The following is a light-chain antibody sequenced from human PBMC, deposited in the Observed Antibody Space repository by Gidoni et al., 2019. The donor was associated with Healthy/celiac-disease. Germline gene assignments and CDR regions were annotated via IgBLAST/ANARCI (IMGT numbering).Light chain of an antibody. CDR1: QRVSSSY. Sequence: ELVLTQSPGPLASSPGERATISCRASQRVSSSYLAWYQQKPGQAPRLLIYGASSRATGIPDRFSGSGSGTDFTLTISRLEPDDFAVYYCQQYGSSPYTFGQGTKLEIK. CDR3: QQYGSSPYT. CDR2: GAS. J-gene: IGKJ2*01. V-gene: IGKV3-20*01.